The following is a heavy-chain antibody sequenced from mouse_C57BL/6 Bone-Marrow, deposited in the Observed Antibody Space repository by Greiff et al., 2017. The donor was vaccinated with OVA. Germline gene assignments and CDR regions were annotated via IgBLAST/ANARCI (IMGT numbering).Heavy chain of an antibody. CDR2: IYPGSGNT. D-gene: IGHD2-2*01. V-gene: IGHV1-76*01. J-gene: IGHJ3*01. CDR3: ARGGYPAWFAD. Sequence: QVQLQQSGAELVRPGASVKLSCKASGYTFTDYYINWVKQRPGQGLEWIARIYPGSGNTYYNEKFKGKATLTAEKSSSTAYMQLSSLTSEDAAVYFCARGGYPAWFADWGQGTLVTVSA. CDR1: GYTFTDYY.